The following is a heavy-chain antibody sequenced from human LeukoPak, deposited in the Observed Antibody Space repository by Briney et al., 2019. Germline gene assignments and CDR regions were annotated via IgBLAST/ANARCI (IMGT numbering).Heavy chain of an antibody. V-gene: IGHV3-23*01. J-gene: IGHJ6*02. CDR3: ARSSGYYFHYVMDV. CDR1: GFTFSSYG. CDR2: INDGVGTT. Sequence: PGGSLRLSCAASGFTFSSYGMHWVRQAPGKGLEWVSTINDGVGTTYYADSVKGRFTISRDNSKSTLYLQMNSLRAEDTAVYYCARSSGYYFHYVMDVWGQGTTVTVSS. D-gene: IGHD6-19*01.